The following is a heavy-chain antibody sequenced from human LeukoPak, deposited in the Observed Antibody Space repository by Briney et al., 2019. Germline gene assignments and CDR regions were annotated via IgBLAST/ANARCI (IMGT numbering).Heavy chain of an antibody. CDR2: IIPIFGTA. J-gene: IGHJ5*02. D-gene: IGHD2-2*01. Sequence: SVKVSCKASGYTFTSYGISWVRQAPGQGLEWMGGIIPIFGTANYAQKFQGRVTITTDESTSTAYMELSSLRSEDTAVYYCARDRDLHCSSTSCRNWFDPWGQGTLVTVSS. CDR3: ARDRDLHCSSTSCRNWFDP. CDR1: GYTFTSYG. V-gene: IGHV1-69*05.